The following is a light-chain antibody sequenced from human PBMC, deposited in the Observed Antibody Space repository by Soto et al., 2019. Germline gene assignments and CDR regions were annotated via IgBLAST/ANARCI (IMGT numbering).Light chain of an antibody. CDR3: LQRNNWPPVYI. Sequence: EIVLTQSPATLSLSPGERATLSCRASQSVSYLAWYQQKPGQAPRLLIYDASNRATGIPARFSGSGSGTDFTLSISSLEPEDFAVYYCLQRNNWPPVYIFGQGNKLEI. CDR1: QSVSY. CDR2: DAS. J-gene: IGKJ2*01. V-gene: IGKV3-11*01.